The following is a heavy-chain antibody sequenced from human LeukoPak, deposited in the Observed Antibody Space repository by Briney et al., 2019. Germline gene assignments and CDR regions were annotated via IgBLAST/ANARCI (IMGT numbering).Heavy chain of an antibody. Sequence: GGSLRLSCVAPQMPFSSYTMNWVRQAPGKGLEWVSGISANGVTTYYVDSAKGRFTTSRDNSRNTLFLHLSSLKVDDTAVYYCARMPSTEIYYFYYMDVWCKGTTVTVSS. D-gene: IGHD2-2*01. CDR3: ARMPSTEIYYFYYMDV. J-gene: IGHJ6*03. CDR1: QMPFSSYT. CDR2: ISANGVTT. V-gene: IGHV3-23*01.